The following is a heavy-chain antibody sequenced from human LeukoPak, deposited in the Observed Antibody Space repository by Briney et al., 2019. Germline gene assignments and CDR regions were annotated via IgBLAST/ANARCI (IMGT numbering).Heavy chain of an antibody. Sequence: PSETLSLTCTVSGGSISSYYWSWIRQPPGKGLERIGYIYYSGSTNYNPSLKSRVTISVDTSKNQFSLKLSSVTAADTAVYYCARRYSSSQLTSYYFDYWGQGTLVTVSS. CDR2: IYYSGST. V-gene: IGHV4-59*08. J-gene: IGHJ4*02. D-gene: IGHD6-13*01. CDR3: ARRYSSSQLTSYYFDY. CDR1: GGSISSYY.